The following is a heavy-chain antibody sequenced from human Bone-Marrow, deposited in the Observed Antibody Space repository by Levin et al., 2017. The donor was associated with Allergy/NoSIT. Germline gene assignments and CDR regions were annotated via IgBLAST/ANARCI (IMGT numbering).Heavy chain of an antibody. V-gene: IGHV3-23*01. D-gene: IGHD7-27*01. CDR2: ISGGGGST. CDR3: AKVLWGSYFYGMDV. Sequence: GGSLRLSCTASESTFNTYAMTWVRQAPGKGLEWVSSISGGGGSTNYADSVKGRFTISRDNSKNTLFVQMNSLRAEDTAVYYCAKVLWGSYFYGMDVWGQGTTVTVSS. CDR1: ESTFNTYA. J-gene: IGHJ6*02.